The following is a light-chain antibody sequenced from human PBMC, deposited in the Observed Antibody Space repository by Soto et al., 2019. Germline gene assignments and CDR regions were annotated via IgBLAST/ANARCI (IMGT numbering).Light chain of an antibody. CDR3: QQYGSSPWT. CDR1: PSVSSSY. V-gene: IGKV3-20*01. CDR2: GAS. Sequence: EIVLTQSPGTLSLSPGERATLSCRASPSVSSSYLAWYQQKPGQAPRLLIYGASSRATGIPDRFSGSGSGTDFTLTISRLEPEDFAVYYGQQYGSSPWTFGQGTKVDIK. J-gene: IGKJ1*01.